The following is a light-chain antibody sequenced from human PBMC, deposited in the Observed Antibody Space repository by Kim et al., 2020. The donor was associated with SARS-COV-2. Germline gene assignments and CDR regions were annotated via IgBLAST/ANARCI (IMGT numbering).Light chain of an antibody. CDR2: DAS. J-gene: IGKJ2*01. Sequence: SASVGDRVTITCQASQDISNYLNWYQQKPGKAPKLLIYDASNLETGVPSRFSGSGSGTDFTFTISSLQPEDIATYYCQQYDNLPRSVGQGTKLEI. CDR3: QQYDNLPRS. V-gene: IGKV1-33*01. CDR1: QDISNY.